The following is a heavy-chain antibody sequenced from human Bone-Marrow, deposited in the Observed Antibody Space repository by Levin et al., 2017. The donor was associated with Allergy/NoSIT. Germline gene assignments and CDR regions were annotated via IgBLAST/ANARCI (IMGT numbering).Heavy chain of an antibody. CDR3: ARGGYSYGSYMDYYYGMDV. D-gene: IGHD5-18*01. CDR2: ISSSGSTI. Sequence: GGSLRLSCATSGFTFSDYYMSWIRQAPGKGLEWVSYISSSGSTIYYADSVKGRFTISRDNAKNSLYLQMNSLRAEDTAVYYCARGGYSYGSYMDYYYGMDVWGQGTTVTVSS. J-gene: IGHJ6*02. V-gene: IGHV3-11*01. CDR1: GFTFSDYY.